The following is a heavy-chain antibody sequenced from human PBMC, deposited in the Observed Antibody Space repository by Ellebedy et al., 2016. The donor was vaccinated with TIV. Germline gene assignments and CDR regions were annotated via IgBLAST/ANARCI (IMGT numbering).Heavy chain of an antibody. J-gene: IGHJ3*02. D-gene: IGHD3-22*01. V-gene: IGHV3-NL1*01. CDR3: AKWLSDAFDI. Sequence: GESLKISCAASGFTFSSYGMHWVRQAPGKGLEWVSGISWNSGSIGYADSVKGRFTISRDNSKNTLYLQMNSLRAEDTAVYYCAKWLSDAFDIWGQGTMVTVSS. CDR1: GFTFSSYG. CDR2: ISWNSGSI.